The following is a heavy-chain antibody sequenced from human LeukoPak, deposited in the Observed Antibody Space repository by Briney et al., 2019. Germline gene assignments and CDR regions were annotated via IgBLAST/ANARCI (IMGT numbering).Heavy chain of an antibody. CDR1: GFTFSSYG. CDR3: AKECSGSYYYYYYGMDV. V-gene: IGHV3-30*18. Sequence: GSLRLSCAASGFTFSSYGMHWVRQAPGKGLEWVAVISYDGSNKYYADSVKGRFTISRDNSKNTLYLQMNSLRAEDTAVYYCAKECSGSYYYYYYGMDVWGKGTTVTVSS. D-gene: IGHD3-10*02. J-gene: IGHJ6*04. CDR2: ISYDGSNK.